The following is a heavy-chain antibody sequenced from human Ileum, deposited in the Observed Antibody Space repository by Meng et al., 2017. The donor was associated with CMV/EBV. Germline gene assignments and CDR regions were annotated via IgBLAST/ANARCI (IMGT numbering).Heavy chain of an antibody. CDR1: GGSISSYY. Sequence: SETLSLTCTVSGGSISSYYWSWIRQPPGKGLEWIGYIYYSGSTNYNPSLKSRVIISVDTSKNQFSLKLSSVTAADTAVYYCTRSIVARPSSAPWFDPWGQGTLVTLSS. D-gene: IGHD6-6*01. V-gene: IGHV4-59*01. CDR3: TRSIVARPSSAPWFDP. CDR2: IYYSGST. J-gene: IGHJ5*02.